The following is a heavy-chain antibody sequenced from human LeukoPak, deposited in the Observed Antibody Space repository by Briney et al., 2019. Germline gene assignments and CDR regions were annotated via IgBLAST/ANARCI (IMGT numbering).Heavy chain of an antibody. Sequence: GGSLRLSCAASGFTFSSYSMNWVRQAPGKGVEWVSSISSSSCYIYYADSAKGRFTISRDNAKNSLYLQMNSLRAEDTAVYYCARGAAKGDGFDRPDYWGQGTLVTVSS. CDR2: ISSSSCYI. V-gene: IGHV3-21*01. J-gene: IGHJ4*02. CDR3: ARGAAKGDGFDRPDY. D-gene: IGHD5-24*01. CDR1: GFTFSSYS.